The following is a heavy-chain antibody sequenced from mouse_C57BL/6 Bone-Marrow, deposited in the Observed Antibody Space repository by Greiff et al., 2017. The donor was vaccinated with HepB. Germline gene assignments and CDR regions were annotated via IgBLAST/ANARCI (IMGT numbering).Heavy chain of an antibody. V-gene: IGHV1-55*01. D-gene: IGHD1-1*01. Sequence: VQLQQPGAELVKPGASVKMSCKASGYTFTSYWITWVKQRPGQGLEWIGDIYPGSGSTNYNEKFKSKATLTVDTSSSTAYMQLSSLTSEDSAVYYCARRGYYGSSSYAMDYWGQGTSVTVSS. CDR1: GYTFTSYW. J-gene: IGHJ4*01. CDR2: IYPGSGST. CDR3: ARRGYYGSSSYAMDY.